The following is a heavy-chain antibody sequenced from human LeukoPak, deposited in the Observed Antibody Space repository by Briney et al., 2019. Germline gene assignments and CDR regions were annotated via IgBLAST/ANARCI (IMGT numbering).Heavy chain of an antibody. D-gene: IGHD4-17*01. V-gene: IGHV4-59*01. CDR3: ARERLRYYGMDV. Sequence: SETLSLTCTVSGGSISTYYWSWIRQPPGKGLEWIGYIYYSGSTNYNPSLKSRVTMSVDTSKNHFSLRLSSVTAADTAVYYCARERLRYYGMDVWGQGTTVTVSS. CDR1: GGSISTYY. CDR2: IYYSGST. J-gene: IGHJ6*02.